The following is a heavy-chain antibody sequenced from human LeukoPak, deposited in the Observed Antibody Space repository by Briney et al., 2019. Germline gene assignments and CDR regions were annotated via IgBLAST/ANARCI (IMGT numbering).Heavy chain of an antibody. J-gene: IGHJ5*02. CDR1: EFTFSSYH. Sequence: RSGGSLRLSCAASEFTFSSYHMNWVGQAPPKGLDWVSFISSSTSYIYYADSVKGRFTISRDNAKNSLYLQMNSLRVEDTAVYYCARGPLGGYNSAWFDPWGQGTLVTVSS. V-gene: IGHV3-21*01. D-gene: IGHD5-24*01. CDR2: ISSSTSYI. CDR3: ARGPLGGYNSAWFDP.